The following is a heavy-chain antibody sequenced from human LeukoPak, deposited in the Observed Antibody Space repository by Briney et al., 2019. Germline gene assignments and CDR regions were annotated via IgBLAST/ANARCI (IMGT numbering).Heavy chain of an antibody. Sequence: SETLSLTCTVSGGSISSSNYYWGWIRQPPGKGLEWIGTIYYSGSTYYSPSLKSRVTISVDTSKNQFSLKLSSVTAADTAVYYCARFVGATKKYYLDYWGQGTLVTVSS. CDR3: ARFVGATKKYYLDY. CDR1: GGSISSSNYY. D-gene: IGHD1-26*01. J-gene: IGHJ4*02. V-gene: IGHV4-39*01. CDR2: IYYSGST.